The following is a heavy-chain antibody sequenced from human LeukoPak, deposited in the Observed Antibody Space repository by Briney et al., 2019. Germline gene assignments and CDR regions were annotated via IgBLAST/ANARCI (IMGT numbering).Heavy chain of an antibody. J-gene: IGHJ4*02. V-gene: IGHV3-33*08. Sequence: PGGSLRLSCAASGFTFSSYAMHWVRQAPGKGLEWVAVIWYDGSNEYYADSVKGRFTISRDNSKNTLYLQMNSLRAEDTAVYYCARGPRTWSGFDYWGQGTLVTVSS. CDR3: ARGPRTWSGFDY. CDR1: GFTFSSYA. D-gene: IGHD3-3*01. CDR2: IWYDGSNE.